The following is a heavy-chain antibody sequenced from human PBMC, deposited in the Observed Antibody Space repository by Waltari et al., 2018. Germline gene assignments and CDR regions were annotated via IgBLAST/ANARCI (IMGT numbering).Heavy chain of an antibody. V-gene: IGHV1-2*06. CDR1: GYTFTGYY. CDR3: ARQNCTNGVCYNRFFDY. Sequence: QVQLVQSGAEVKKPGASVKVSCKASGYTFTGYYMHWVRQAPGQGLEWMGRINPNSGGTNYAQKFQGRVTMTRDTSISTAYMELSRLRSDDTAVYYCARQNCTNGVCYNRFFDYWGQGTLVTVSS. J-gene: IGHJ4*02. CDR2: INPNSGGT. D-gene: IGHD2-8*01.